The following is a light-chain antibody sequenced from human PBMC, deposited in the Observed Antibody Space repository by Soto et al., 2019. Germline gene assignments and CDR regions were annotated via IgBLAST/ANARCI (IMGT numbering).Light chain of an antibody. CDR1: QSVSSNY. J-gene: IGKJ2*01. V-gene: IGKV3-20*01. Sequence: EIVLTQSPGTLSLSPGERATLSCRASQSVSSNYLAWYQHKSGQAPRLIIYGASGRATGIPDRFSGSGSETEFTLTINRLEPEDFAVYYWQQYGTSPYTFGQGTKLDIK. CDR3: QQYGTSPYT. CDR2: GAS.